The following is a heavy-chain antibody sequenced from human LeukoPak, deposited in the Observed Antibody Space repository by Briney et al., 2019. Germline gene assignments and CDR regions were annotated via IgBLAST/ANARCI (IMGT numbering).Heavy chain of an antibody. J-gene: IGHJ4*02. CDR1: GGSFSGYY. CDR2: INHSGST. Sequence: SETLSLTCAVYGGSFSGYYWSWIRQPPGKGLEWIGEINHSGSTNYNPSLKSRVTISVDTSKNQFSLKLSSVTAADTAVYYCARRRYSSGPSDYWGQGTLVTVSS. D-gene: IGHD6-19*01. CDR3: ARRRYSSGPSDY. V-gene: IGHV4-34*01.